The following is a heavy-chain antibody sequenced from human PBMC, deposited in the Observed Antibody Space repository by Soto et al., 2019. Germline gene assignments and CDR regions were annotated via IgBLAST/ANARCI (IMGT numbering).Heavy chain of an antibody. Sequence: EVQLVESGGGLVQPGGSLRLSCAASGFTSSSYWMSWVRQAPGKGLEWVANIKQDGSEKYYVDSVKGRFTISRDNAKNSLYLQMNSLRAEDTAVYYCARDYCSSTSCYGVSFDYWGQGTLVTVSS. CDR2: IKQDGSEK. J-gene: IGHJ4*02. V-gene: IGHV3-7*05. CDR3: ARDYCSSTSCYGVSFDY. D-gene: IGHD2-2*01. CDR1: GFTSSSYW.